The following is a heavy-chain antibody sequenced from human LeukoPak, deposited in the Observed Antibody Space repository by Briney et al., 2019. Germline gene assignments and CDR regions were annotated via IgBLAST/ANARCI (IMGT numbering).Heavy chain of an antibody. CDR2: INPNSGGT. CDR3: ARDLFGYSYGEPYQH. V-gene: IGHV1-2*02. Sequence: ASVKVSCKASGYTFTGYYMHWVRQAPGQGLEWMGWINPNSGGTNYAQKFQGRVTMTRDTSISTAYMELSRLRSDDTAVYYCARDLFGYSYGEPYQHWGQGTLVTVSS. D-gene: IGHD5-18*01. CDR1: GYTFTGYY. J-gene: IGHJ1*01.